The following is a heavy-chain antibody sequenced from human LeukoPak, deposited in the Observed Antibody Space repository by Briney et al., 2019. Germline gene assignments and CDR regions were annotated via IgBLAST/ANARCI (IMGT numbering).Heavy chain of an antibody. CDR2: INSDGSIT. CDR1: GFTFSTYW. D-gene: IGHD1-26*01. CDR3: ARGLYGGSVNWFDP. J-gene: IGHJ5*02. Sequence: GGSLRLSCAASGFTFSTYWMHWVRQAPGKGLVWVSRINSDGSITNYADSEKGRFTFSRDNAKSTLYLQMNSLRAEDTAVYYCARGLYGGSVNWFDPWGQGTLVTVSS. V-gene: IGHV3-74*01.